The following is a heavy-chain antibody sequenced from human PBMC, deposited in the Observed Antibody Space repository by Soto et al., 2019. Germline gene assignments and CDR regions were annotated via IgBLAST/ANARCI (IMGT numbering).Heavy chain of an antibody. Sequence: EVQLVESGGGLVKPGGSLRLSCAASGFTFSNAWMSWVRQAPGKGLEWVGRIKSKTDGGTTDYAAPVKGRFTISRDDSKNTLYLQMNSLKTEDTAVYYCTTEAQGRIAVAGTGGDLDYWGQGTLVTVYS. CDR2: IKSKTDGGTT. V-gene: IGHV3-15*01. CDR3: TTEAQGRIAVAGTGGDLDY. D-gene: IGHD6-19*01. J-gene: IGHJ4*02. CDR1: GFTFSNAW.